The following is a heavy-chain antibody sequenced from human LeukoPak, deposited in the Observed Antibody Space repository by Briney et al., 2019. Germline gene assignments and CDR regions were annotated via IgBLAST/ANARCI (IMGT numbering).Heavy chain of an antibody. V-gene: IGHV3-21*01. Sequence: PGGSLRLSCAASGFTFSSYSMNWVRQAPGKGLEWVSSISSSSSYIYYADSVKGRFTISRDNAKNSLYLQMNSLRAEDTAVYYCAREGLELLHAFDIWGQGTMVTVSS. CDR2: ISSSSSYI. CDR1: GFTFSSYS. J-gene: IGHJ3*02. CDR3: AREGLELLHAFDI. D-gene: IGHD1-7*01.